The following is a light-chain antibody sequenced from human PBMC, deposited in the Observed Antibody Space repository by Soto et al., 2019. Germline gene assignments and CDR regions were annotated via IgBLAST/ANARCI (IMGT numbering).Light chain of an antibody. V-gene: IGLV2-23*01. Sequence: QSVLTQPASVSGSPGQSITISCTGTSSDVGSYNLVSWYQQHPGKAPKLMIYEGSMLPSGFSNRFSGSKSGNTASLTISGLQAEDEADYYCCSYAGSSYVFGTGTKVTVL. CDR1: SSDVGSYNL. CDR3: CSYAGSSYV. CDR2: EGS. J-gene: IGLJ1*01.